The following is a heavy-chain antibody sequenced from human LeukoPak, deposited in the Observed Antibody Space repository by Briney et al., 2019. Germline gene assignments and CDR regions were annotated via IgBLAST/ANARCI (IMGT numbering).Heavy chain of an antibody. CDR2: IYYSGST. CDR3: ARRDGPTTLIILPPDY. D-gene: IGHD1-26*01. CDR1: GGSISSYY. J-gene: IGHJ4*02. V-gene: IGHV4-59*12. Sequence: SETLSLTCTVSGGSISSYYWSWIRQPPGKGLEWIGYIYYSGSTNYNPSLKSRVTISVDTSKNQFSLKLSSVTAADTAVYYCARRDGPTTLIILPPDYWGRGTLVTVSS.